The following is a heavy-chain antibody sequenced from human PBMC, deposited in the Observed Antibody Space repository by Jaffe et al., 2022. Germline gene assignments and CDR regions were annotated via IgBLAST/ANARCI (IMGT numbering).Heavy chain of an antibody. J-gene: IGHJ4*02. Sequence: EVQLVESGGGLVKPGGSLRLSCAASGFTFSSYSMNWVRQAPGKGLEWVSSISSSSSYIYYADSVKGRFTISRDNAKNSLYLQMNSLRAEDTAVYYCARVEGEYSGYEYYFDYWGQGTLVTVSS. CDR2: ISSSSSYI. D-gene: IGHD5-12*01. CDR1: GFTFSSYS. V-gene: IGHV3-21*01. CDR3: ARVEGEYSGYEYYFDY.